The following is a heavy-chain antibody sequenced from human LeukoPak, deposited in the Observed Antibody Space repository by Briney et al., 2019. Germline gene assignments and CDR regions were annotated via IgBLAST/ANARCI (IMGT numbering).Heavy chain of an antibody. CDR2: IKQDGSEN. CDR1: GFTFSSYW. Sequence: GGSLRLSCEASGFTFSSYWMSWVRQVPGKGLEWVANIKQDGSENYYVDSVKGRFTISRDNANNSLYLQSNSLRAEDTALYYCARGYRDYWGEGTLVTVRS. V-gene: IGHV3-7*01. D-gene: IGHD1-14*01. J-gene: IGHJ4*02. CDR3: ARGYRDY.